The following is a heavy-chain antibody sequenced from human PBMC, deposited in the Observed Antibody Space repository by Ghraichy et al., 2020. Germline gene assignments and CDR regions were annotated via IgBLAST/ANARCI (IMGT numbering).Heavy chain of an antibody. V-gene: IGHV3-49*03. Sequence: GGSLRLSCTASGFSFGDYAMSWFRQAPGKGLEWVCLIRTKAYGGTTDYAASVKGRFTISRDDSKSIAYLQLNSLKTEDTAVYYCARDIDHGDYVGDHWGQGTLVTVSS. D-gene: IGHD4-17*01. J-gene: IGHJ4*02. CDR1: GFSFGDYA. CDR2: IRTKAYGGTT. CDR3: ARDIDHGDYVGDH.